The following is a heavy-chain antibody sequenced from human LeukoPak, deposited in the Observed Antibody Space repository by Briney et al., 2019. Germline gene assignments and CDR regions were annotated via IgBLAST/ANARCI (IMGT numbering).Heavy chain of an antibody. CDR2: ISWDGGST. Sequence: GGSLRLSCAASGFTFDDYTMHWVRQAPEKGLEWVSLISWDGGSTYYADSVKGRFTISRDNSKNSLYLQMNSLRTEDTALYYCAKDRARGVLLGTDFDYWGQGTLVTVSS. J-gene: IGHJ4*02. CDR3: AKDRARGVLLGTDFDY. CDR1: GFTFDDYT. V-gene: IGHV3-43*01. D-gene: IGHD3-10*01.